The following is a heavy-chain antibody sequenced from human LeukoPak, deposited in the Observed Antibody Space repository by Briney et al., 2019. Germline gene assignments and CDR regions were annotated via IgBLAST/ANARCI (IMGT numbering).Heavy chain of an antibody. CDR3: ATDGKFHYYYYGMDV. Sequence: ASAKVSCKVSGYTLTELSMHWVRQAPGKGLEWMGGFDPEDGETIYAQKLQGRVTMTEDTSTDTAYMELSSLRSEDTAVYYCATDGKFHYYYYGMDVWGQGTTVTVSS. CDR1: GYTLTELS. CDR2: FDPEDGET. J-gene: IGHJ6*02. V-gene: IGHV1-24*01. D-gene: IGHD1-26*01.